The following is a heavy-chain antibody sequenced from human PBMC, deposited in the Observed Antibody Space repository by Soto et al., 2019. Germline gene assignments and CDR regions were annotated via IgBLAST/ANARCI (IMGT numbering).Heavy chain of an antibody. CDR3: ARAGGTTVTGLWHFDS. V-gene: IGHV3-33*01. CDR1: GFTFNTYS. Sequence: QVQLEESGGGVVQPGRSLRLSCEASGFTFNTYSMHWVRQPPGKGLEWLPAIWFDGTQKNYADSVKRPFIIPRDNSKNALDLEMNSLRAEDTAVYYCARAGGTTVTGLWHFDSWCQGTLVTVSS. D-gene: IGHD4-17*01. CDR2: IWFDGTQK. J-gene: IGHJ4*02.